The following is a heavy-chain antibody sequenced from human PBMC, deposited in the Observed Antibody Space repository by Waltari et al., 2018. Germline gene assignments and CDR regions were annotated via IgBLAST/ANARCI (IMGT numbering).Heavy chain of an antibody. J-gene: IGHJ3*02. Sequence: TCTVSGGSITTRSYHWAWIRQTPGKGLEWIGSIHISGSTYYNPSLRSRVTMSVDTSNNQFSLKLTSVTAADTAVYYCARQPPTTVPTPRSPFDTWGQGTMVSVSS. V-gene: IGHV4-39*07. CDR2: IHISGST. CDR1: GGSITTRSYH. CDR3: ARQPPTTVPTPRSPFDT. D-gene: IGHD4-17*01.